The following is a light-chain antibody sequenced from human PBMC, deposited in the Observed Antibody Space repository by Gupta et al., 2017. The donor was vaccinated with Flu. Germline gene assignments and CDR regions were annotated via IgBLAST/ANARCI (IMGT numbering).Light chain of an antibody. CDR1: QSLLHSNGYDY. V-gene: IGKV2-28*01. Sequence: GEPASISCRSSQSLLHSNGYDYLNWYLQKPGQSPQLLIYLGSNRASGVPDRFSGSGSGTDFTLEISRVETEDVGVYYCRQGLETLWTFGPGTKVDIK. J-gene: IGKJ1*01. CDR3: RQGLETLWT. CDR2: LGS.